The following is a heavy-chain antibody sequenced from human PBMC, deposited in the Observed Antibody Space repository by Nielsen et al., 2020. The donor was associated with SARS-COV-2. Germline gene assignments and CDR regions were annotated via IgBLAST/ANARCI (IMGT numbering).Heavy chain of an antibody. Sequence: WLRQPPGKGLEWIGEINHSGSTNYNPSLKSRVTISVDTSKSQFSLKLSSVTAADTAVYYCARVRRGYDSSGYYLNWFDPWGQGTLVTVSS. J-gene: IGHJ5*02. D-gene: IGHD3-22*01. V-gene: IGHV4-34*01. CDR3: ARVRRGYDSSGYYLNWFDP. CDR2: INHSGST.